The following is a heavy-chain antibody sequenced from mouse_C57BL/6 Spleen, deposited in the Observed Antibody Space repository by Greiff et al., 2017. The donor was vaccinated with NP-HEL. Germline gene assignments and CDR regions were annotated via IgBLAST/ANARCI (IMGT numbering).Heavy chain of an antibody. CDR3: ARTDYGSSPWFAY. Sequence: QVQLQQSGAELVRPGTSVKVSCKASGYAFTNYLIEWVKQRPGQGLEWIGVINPGSGGTYYNEKFKGKATLTADKSSSTAYMQLSSLTSEDSAVYFCARTDYGSSPWFAYWGKGTLVTVSA. CDR1: GYAFTNYL. V-gene: IGHV1-54*01. J-gene: IGHJ3*01. D-gene: IGHD1-1*01. CDR2: INPGSGGT.